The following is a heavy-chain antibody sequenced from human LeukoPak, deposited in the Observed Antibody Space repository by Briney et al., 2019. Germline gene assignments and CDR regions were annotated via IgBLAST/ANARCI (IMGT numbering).Heavy chain of an antibody. CDR1: GFTLRSYD. CDR3: AKEYSGYDFDY. J-gene: IGHJ4*02. V-gene: IGHV3-23*01. D-gene: IGHD5-12*01. CDR2: TSGSGVNS. Sequence: KPGGSLRLSCAASGFTLRSYDMSWVRQAPGKGLEWVAATSGSGVNSYYADSVRGRFTISRDNSQNTLYLQMDSLRAEDTALYYCAKEYSGYDFDYWGQGTLVTVYS.